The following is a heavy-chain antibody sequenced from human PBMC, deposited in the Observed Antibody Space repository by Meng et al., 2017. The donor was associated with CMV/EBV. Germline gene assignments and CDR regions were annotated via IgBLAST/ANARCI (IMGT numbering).Heavy chain of an antibody. J-gene: IGHJ3*02. CDR2: INPSGGST. Sequence: ASVKVSCKASGYTFTSYYMHWVRQAPGQGLEWMGIINPSGGSTSYAQKFQGRVTMTRDTSTSPVYMELSSLRSEDTAVYYCARQLARIAVADTDHDAFDIWGQGTMVTVSS. CDR1: GYTFTSYY. V-gene: IGHV1-46*01. D-gene: IGHD6-19*01. CDR3: ARQLARIAVADTDHDAFDI.